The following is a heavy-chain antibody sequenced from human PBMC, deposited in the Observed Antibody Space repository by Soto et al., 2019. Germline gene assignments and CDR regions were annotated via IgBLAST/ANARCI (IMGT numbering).Heavy chain of an antibody. D-gene: IGHD6-6*01. CDR2: INHSGST. CDR1: GGSFSGYY. Sequence: SETLSLTCAVYGGSFSGYYWSWIRQPPGKGLEWIGEINHSGSTNYNASLKSRVTISVDTSKNQFTLKLSSVTAADTAVYYCARDRGAARPLYYYYGMDVWGQGTTVTVSS. V-gene: IGHV4-34*01. CDR3: ARDRGAARPLYYYYGMDV. J-gene: IGHJ6*02.